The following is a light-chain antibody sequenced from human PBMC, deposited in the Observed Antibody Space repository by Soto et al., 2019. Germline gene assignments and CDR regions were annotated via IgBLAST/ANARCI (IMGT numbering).Light chain of an antibody. Sequence: EIVMTQSPATLSVSPGETATLSCRASQSVNTNLAWYQQKAGQAPRLLIYRIATRATGIPARFSGSGSGTEFTLTISRLQSEDFAVYYCQQHNDWPLTFGGGTKVEIK. CDR2: RIA. CDR1: QSVNTN. J-gene: IGKJ4*01. V-gene: IGKV3-15*01. CDR3: QQHNDWPLT.